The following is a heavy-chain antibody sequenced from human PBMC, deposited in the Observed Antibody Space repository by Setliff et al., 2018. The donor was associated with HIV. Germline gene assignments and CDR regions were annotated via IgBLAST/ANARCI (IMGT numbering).Heavy chain of an antibody. CDR3: ARDYLYYNLYNGSPVYGMDV. V-gene: IGHV3-48*03. D-gene: IGHD3-3*01. CDR2: ISIGSGGAI. CDR1: GFTFSSYE. J-gene: IGHJ6*02. Sequence: GGSLRLSCAASGFTFSSYEFNWVRQAPGRGLEWVSSISIGSGGAIDYADSVQGRFTISRDNSKNSLYLQMNSLRVEDTAVYYCARDYLYYNLYNGSPVYGMDVWGQGTTVTVSS.